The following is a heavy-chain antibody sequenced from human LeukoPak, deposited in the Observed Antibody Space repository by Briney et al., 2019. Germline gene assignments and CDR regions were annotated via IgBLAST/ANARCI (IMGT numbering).Heavy chain of an antibody. CDR2: IYYSGST. Sequence: PSETLSLTCTVSGGSISSYYWSWIRQPPGKGLEWIGYIYYSGSTNYNPSLKSRVTISVDTSKNQFSLKLSSVTAADTAVYYCARGGSYYDSSAAPEVFDIWGQGTMVTVSS. V-gene: IGHV4-59*01. D-gene: IGHD3-22*01. J-gene: IGHJ3*02. CDR3: ARGGSYYDSSAAPEVFDI. CDR1: GGSISSYY.